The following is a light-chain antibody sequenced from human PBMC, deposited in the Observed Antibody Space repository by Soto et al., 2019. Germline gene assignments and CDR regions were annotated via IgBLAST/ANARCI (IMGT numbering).Light chain of an antibody. Sequence: DIQMTQSPSTLSASVGDRFTITCRASQTISIWLAWYQQKPGKAPKLLIYAASTLESGVSSRFSGRGSGTEFTLTINSLQPEDFATYYCQQYKSYLRTFGQGTKVDIK. CDR1: QTISIW. CDR2: AAS. CDR3: QQYKSYLRT. V-gene: IGKV1-5*01. J-gene: IGKJ1*01.